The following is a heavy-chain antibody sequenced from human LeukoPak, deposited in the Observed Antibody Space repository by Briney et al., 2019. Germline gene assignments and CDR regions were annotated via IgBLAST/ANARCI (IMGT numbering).Heavy chain of an antibody. CDR3: ARVSTYCGGDCYAYYFDY. J-gene: IGHJ4*02. Sequence: GGSLRLSCAASGFTVSGNYMSWVRQAPGKGLEWVSFIHSGGTTYYADSVKGRFTISRDNSKNTLYLQMNSLRAEDTAVYYCARVSTYCGGDCYAYYFDYWGQGTLVTVSS. CDR2: IHSGGTT. D-gene: IGHD2-21*02. CDR1: GFTVSGNY. V-gene: IGHV3-53*01.